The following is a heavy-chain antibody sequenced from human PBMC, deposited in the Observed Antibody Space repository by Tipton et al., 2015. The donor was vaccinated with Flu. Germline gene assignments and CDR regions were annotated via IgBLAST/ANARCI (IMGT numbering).Heavy chain of an antibody. Sequence: TLSLTCTVSGGSISSYYWSWIRQPAGKGLEWIGRIYTSGGTNYNPSLKSRVTMSVDMSKNQFSLKLSSVTAADTAVYYCARVSLDYGDYAPAFDIWGQGTMVTVSS. V-gene: IGHV4-4*07. CDR1: GGSISSYY. CDR3: ARVSLDYGDYAPAFDI. CDR2: IYTSGGT. D-gene: IGHD4-17*01. J-gene: IGHJ3*02.